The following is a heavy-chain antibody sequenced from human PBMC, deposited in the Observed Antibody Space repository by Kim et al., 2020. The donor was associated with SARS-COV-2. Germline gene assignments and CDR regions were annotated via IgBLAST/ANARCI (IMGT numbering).Heavy chain of an antibody. J-gene: IGHJ3*02. Sequence: AQRCQGKVTMTRDTSTSTVYMGLRSLRSEDTAVYYCARPGSQDAFDIWGQGTMVTVSS. CDR3: ARPGSQDAFDI. D-gene: IGHD3-10*01. V-gene: IGHV1-46*01.